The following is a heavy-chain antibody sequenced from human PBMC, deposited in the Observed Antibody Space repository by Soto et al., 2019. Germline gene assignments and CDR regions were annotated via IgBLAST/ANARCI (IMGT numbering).Heavy chain of an antibody. D-gene: IGHD3-10*01. Sequence: GGSLRLSCAASGFTFSSYSMNWLRQAPGKGLEWVSSISSSSSYIYYAESVKGRFTISRDNAKNSLYLQMNSLRAEDAAVYYCARVLRNMVLYYYYGMDVWGQGTTVTVSS. CDR1: GFTFSSYS. J-gene: IGHJ6*02. CDR2: ISSSSSYI. V-gene: IGHV3-21*01. CDR3: ARVLRNMVLYYYYGMDV.